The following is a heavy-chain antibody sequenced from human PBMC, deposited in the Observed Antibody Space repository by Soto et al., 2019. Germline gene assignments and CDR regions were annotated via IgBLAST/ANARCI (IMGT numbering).Heavy chain of an antibody. V-gene: IGHV1-69*13. Sequence: SVKVSCKTSGYTFSNYGINWVRQAPGQGLEWMGGISPNYGKANYAQKFQGRVTITADESTSTAYMELSSLRSEDTAVYYCARDRDSSGPGFDYWGQGTLVTVSS. CDR2: ISPNYGKA. J-gene: IGHJ4*02. CDR1: GYTFSNYG. D-gene: IGHD6-19*01. CDR3: ARDRDSSGPGFDY.